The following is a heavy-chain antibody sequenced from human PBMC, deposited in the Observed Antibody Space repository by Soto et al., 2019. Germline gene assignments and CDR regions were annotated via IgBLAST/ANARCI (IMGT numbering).Heavy chain of an antibody. V-gene: IGHV1-46*01. CDR3: ARDRRYSYALEAFDI. D-gene: IGHD5-18*01. CDR1: GYTFTCYC. Sequence: GASVKVSWKESGYTFTCYCMHWVRQAPGQGLEWMGIINPSGGSTSYAQKFQGRVTMTRDTSTSTVYMELSSLRSEDTAVYYCARDRRYSYALEAFDIWGQGTMVTVSS. CDR2: INPSGGST. J-gene: IGHJ3*02.